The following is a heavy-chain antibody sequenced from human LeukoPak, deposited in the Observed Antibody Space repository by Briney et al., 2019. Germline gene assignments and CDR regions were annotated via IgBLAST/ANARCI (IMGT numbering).Heavy chain of an antibody. J-gene: IGHJ4*02. Sequence: GGSLRLSCAASGFSSSSYEMTWVRQAPGKGLEWASYIHSSGRSMYYADSVKGRFTISRDNAKDSLYLQMDSLRAEDTAVYYCARALWFGTTFDYWGQGTLVTVSS. V-gene: IGHV3-48*03. CDR3: ARALWFGTTFDY. CDR1: GFSSSSYE. CDR2: IHSSGRSM. D-gene: IGHD3-10*01.